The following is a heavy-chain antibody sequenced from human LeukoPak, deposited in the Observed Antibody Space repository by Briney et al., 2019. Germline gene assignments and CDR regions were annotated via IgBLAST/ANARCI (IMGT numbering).Heavy chain of an antibody. Sequence: GGSLRLSCAASGFTFSSYAMSWVRQAPGKGLEWVSGISVSGVSTYYADSVKGRSTIPRDNSKNTLYLQMNSLRAEDTALYYCARDPYGDYVFDYWGQGTLVTVSS. CDR1: GFTFSSYA. D-gene: IGHD4-17*01. CDR2: ISVSGVST. CDR3: ARDPYGDYVFDY. V-gene: IGHV3-23*01. J-gene: IGHJ4*02.